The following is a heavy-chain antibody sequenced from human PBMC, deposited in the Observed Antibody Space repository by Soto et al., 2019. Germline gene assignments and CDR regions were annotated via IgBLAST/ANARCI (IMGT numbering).Heavy chain of an antibody. V-gene: IGHV3-23*01. J-gene: IGHJ5*02. D-gene: IGHD3-22*01. CDR1: GFTFSNYG. CDR3: AKDRRIVVGAEFDP. Sequence: EVQLLESGGGLVQPGGSLRLSCAASGFTFSNYGMTWVRQAPGKGLEWVSSISGSGGGTYYADSVKGRFTISRDNSKNTLYLQMNSLRAEDTAVYFCAKDRRIVVGAEFDPWGQGTLVTVSS. CDR2: ISGSGGGT.